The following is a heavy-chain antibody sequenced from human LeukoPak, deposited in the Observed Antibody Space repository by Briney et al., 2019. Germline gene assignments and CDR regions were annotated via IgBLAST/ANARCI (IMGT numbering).Heavy chain of an antibody. V-gene: IGHV1-69*13. CDR3: ARDSNYYDSSGYNWFDP. CDR1: GYTLTELS. D-gene: IGHD3-22*01. Sequence: SVKVSCKVSGYTLTELSMHWVRQAPGKGLEWMGGIIPTFGTANYAQKFQGRVTITADESTSTAYMELSSLRSEDTAVYYCARDSNYYDSSGYNWFDPWGQGTLVTVSS. J-gene: IGHJ5*02. CDR2: IIPTFGTA.